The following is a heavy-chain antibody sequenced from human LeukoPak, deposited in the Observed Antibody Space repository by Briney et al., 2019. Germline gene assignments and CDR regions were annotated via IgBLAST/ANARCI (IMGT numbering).Heavy chain of an antibody. Sequence: GASVKVSCKASGGTFSSYAISWVRQAPGKGLEWMGGFDPEDGETIYAQKFQGRVTMTEDTSTDTAYMELSSLRPEDTAVYYCATVYYYGSGSYPYFDYWGQGTLVTVSS. D-gene: IGHD3-10*01. CDR1: GGTFSSYA. J-gene: IGHJ4*02. V-gene: IGHV1-24*01. CDR3: ATVYYYGSGSYPYFDY. CDR2: FDPEDGET.